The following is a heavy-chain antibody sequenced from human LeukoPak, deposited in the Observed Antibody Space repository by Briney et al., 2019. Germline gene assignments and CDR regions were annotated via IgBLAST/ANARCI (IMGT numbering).Heavy chain of an antibody. D-gene: IGHD3-22*01. CDR1: GGTFSSYV. J-gene: IGHJ4*02. V-gene: IGHV1-69*04. CDR3: ASDPYYYDSSGYYYFDY. CDR2: IIPIFGIA. Sequence: SVKVSCKASGGTFSSYVISWVRQAPGQGLEWMGRIIPIFGIANYVQKFQGRVTTTADKSTSTAYMKLSSLRSEDTAVYYCASDPYYYDSSGYYYFDYWGQGTLVTVSS.